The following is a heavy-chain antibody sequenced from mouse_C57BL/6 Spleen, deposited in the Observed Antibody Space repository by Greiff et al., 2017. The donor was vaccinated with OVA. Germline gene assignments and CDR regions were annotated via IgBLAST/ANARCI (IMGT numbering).Heavy chain of an antibody. CDR2: ISYDGSN. J-gene: IGHJ2*01. Sequence: ESGPGLVKPSQSLSLTCSVTGYSITSGYYWNWIRQFPGNKLEWMGYISYDGSNNYNPSLKNRISITRDTSKNQFFLKLNSVTTEDTATYYCARAIYYDYADYWGQGTTLTVSS. CDR3: ARAIYYDYADY. CDR1: GYSITSGYY. D-gene: IGHD2-4*01. V-gene: IGHV3-6*01.